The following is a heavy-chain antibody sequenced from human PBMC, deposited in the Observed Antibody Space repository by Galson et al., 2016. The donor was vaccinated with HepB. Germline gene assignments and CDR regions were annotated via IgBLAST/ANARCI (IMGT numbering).Heavy chain of an antibody. D-gene: IGHD3-10*01. CDR2: IYYCWST. CDR1: GGSISSYY. V-gene: IGHV4-59*01. J-gene: IGHJ3*02. CDR3: VRVLPLPDSGRLDACDI. Sequence: SETLSLTCTVSGGSISSYYWSWIRQPPGKGLEWIGNIYYCWSTKYNHHLNRRVPISVDTYKNHFSLKLSSLTAADTAAYYCVRVLPLPDSGRLDACDIWGDGRMVIVSS.